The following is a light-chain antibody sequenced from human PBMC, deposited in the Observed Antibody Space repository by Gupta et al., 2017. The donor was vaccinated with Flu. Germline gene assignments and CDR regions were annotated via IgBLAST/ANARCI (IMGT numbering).Light chain of an antibody. CDR3: MQAKQFLYT. V-gene: IGKV2-24*01. Sequence: VTLGKPASISCRSSQGRGHTDGNNYLSWVQQRPGQPPRLLIYKSSNRGSGVPDRFSGSGAGTDFTLKISRVEAEDVGVYYCMQAKQFLYTFGQGTKMDIK. J-gene: IGKJ2*01. CDR1: QGRGHTDGNNY. CDR2: KSS.